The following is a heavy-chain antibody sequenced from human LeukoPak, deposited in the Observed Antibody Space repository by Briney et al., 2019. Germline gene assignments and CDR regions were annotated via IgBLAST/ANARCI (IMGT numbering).Heavy chain of an antibody. CDR2: IYYSGST. CDR3: ARHAGFGSGYYHDAFDI. V-gene: IGHV4-59*08. Sequence: PSETLSLTCTVSGDSINDYYWSWIRQPPGNRLEWIRWIYYSGSTMYSPSLESRVTISLDTSRTQFSLDLNSVAAADTAVYYCARHAGFGSGYYHDAFDIWGQGSMVIVSS. CDR1: GDSINDYY. J-gene: IGHJ3*02. D-gene: IGHD3-22*01.